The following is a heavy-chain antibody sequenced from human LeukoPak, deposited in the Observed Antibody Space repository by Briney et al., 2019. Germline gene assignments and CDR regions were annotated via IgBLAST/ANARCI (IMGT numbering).Heavy chain of an antibody. D-gene: IGHD3-3*01. CDR2: ISGSGGST. V-gene: IGHV3-23*01. CDR3: AKEVGGDFWSGYYIVGWFDP. J-gene: IGHJ5*02. Sequence: PGGSLRLSCAASGFTFSSYAMSWVRQAPGKGLEWVSAISGSGGSTYYADSVKGRFTISRDSSKNTLYLQMNSLRAEDTAVYYCAKEVGGDFWSGYYIVGWFDPWGQGTLVTVSS. CDR1: GFTFSSYA.